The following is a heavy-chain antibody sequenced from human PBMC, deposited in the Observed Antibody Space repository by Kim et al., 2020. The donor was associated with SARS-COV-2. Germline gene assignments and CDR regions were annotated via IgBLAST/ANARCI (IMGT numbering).Heavy chain of an antibody. CDR1: GFTFSSYW. V-gene: IGHV3-7*03. Sequence: GGSLRLSCAASGFTFSSYWMSWVRQAPGKGLEWVANIKEDGSERYYVGSVEGRFTISRDNAKNSLYLQMNSLRAEDTAVYYCARDARYCTSTSCPTESRFDPWGQGTLVTVSS. D-gene: IGHD2-2*01. CDR3: ARDARYCTSTSCPTESRFDP. J-gene: IGHJ5*02. CDR2: IKEDGSER.